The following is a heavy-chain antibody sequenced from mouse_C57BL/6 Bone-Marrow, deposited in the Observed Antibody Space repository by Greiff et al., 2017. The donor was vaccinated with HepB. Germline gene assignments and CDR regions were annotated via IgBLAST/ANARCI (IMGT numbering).Heavy chain of an antibody. V-gene: IGHV14-1*01. CDR3: TTFDTVVGEAMDY. D-gene: IGHD1-1*01. CDR1: GFNIKDYY. CDR2: IDPEDGDT. J-gene: IGHJ4*01. Sequence: VQLQQSGAELVRPGASVKLSCTASGFNIKDYYMHWVKQRPEQGLEWIGRIDPEDGDTEYAPKFKGKATMTADTSSNPAYLQLSSLTSEDTAVYYCTTFDTVVGEAMDYWGQGTSVTVSS.